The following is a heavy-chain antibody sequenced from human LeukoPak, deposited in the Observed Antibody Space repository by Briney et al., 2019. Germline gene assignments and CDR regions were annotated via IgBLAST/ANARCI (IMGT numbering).Heavy chain of an antibody. CDR1: GFTFSNYG. J-gene: IGHJ4*02. CDR3: AKEGTAQISTWYDN. CDR2: ISYEGRTM. Sequence: PGRSLRLSCAGAGFTFSNYGMHWVRQAPGKGLEWVAVISYEGRTMYYGDSVKGRFTIFRDNSRNTLFLQMNSLSPDDTAVYYCAKEGTAQISTWYDNWGQGTLVTVSS. V-gene: IGHV3-30*18. D-gene: IGHD2-2*01.